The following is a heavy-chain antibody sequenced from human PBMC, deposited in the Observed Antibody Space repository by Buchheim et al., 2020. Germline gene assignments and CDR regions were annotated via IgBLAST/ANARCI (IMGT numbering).Heavy chain of an antibody. D-gene: IGHD3-3*01. CDR3: ARDHTAFWSGYSYVDGMDV. CDR1: GFTFSSYA. J-gene: IGHJ6*02. CDR2: ISYDGSNK. Sequence: QVQLVESGGGVVQPGRSLRLSCAASGFTFSSYAMHWVRQAPGKGLEWVAVISYDGSNKYYADSVKGRFTISRDNSKNTRYLQMNSLRAEDTAVYYCARDHTAFWSGYSYVDGMDVWGQGTT. V-gene: IGHV3-30-3*01.